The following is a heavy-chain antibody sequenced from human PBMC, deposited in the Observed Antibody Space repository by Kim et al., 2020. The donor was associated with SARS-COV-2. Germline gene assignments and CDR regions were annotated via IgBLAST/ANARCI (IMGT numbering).Heavy chain of an antibody. CDR1: GYTFTNYA. CDR3: ARADYCGGDCYPYDAFVI. D-gene: IGHD2-21*02. J-gene: IGHJ3*02. Sequence: ASVKVSCKASGYTFTNYAMHWVRQAPGQRLEWMGWINAGNGNTKYSQKFQGRVTITRDTSASTAYMELSSLRSEDTAVYYCARADYCGGDCYPYDAFVIWGQGTMVTVSS. CDR2: INAGNGNT. V-gene: IGHV1-3*01.